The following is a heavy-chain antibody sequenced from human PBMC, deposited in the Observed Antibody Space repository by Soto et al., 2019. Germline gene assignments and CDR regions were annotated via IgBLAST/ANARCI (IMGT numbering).Heavy chain of an antibody. V-gene: IGHV3-23*01. Sequence: PGGTLRLSCAASGFTLSSHAMSWVRQSSGKGLEWVSAIGGSGTKTYYADSVKGRFTISRDNSKNTLYLQMNSLRAEDTAVYYCAKDLGRYCSGGSCSGMDVWGQGT. CDR3: AKDLGRYCSGGSCSGMDV. D-gene: IGHD2-15*01. J-gene: IGHJ6*02. CDR2: IGGSGTKT. CDR1: GFTLSSHA.